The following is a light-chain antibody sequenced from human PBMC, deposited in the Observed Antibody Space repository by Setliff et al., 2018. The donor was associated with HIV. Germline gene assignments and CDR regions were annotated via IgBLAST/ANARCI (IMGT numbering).Light chain of an antibody. V-gene: IGLV2-14*03. CDR1: SSDVGGYDY. CDR3: SSYSSTSTPV. Sequence: QSALTQPASASGSPGQSITISCTGASSDVGGYDYVSWYQQQPGKAPKLMIYDVSIRPSGVSNRFSGSKSDNTASLTISGLQAEDEATYYCSSYSSTSTPVFGGGTKSPS. CDR2: DVS. J-gene: IGLJ2*01.